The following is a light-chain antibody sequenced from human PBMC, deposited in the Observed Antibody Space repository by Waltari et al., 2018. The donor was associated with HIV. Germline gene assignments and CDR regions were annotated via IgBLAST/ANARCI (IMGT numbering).Light chain of an antibody. CDR3: ATWDVSLGASYV. CDR1: TSNVGNNF. CDR2: RDN. Sequence: QSVLTQPPSASGTPGQRVTISCSGTTSNVGNNFVSWYQQLPGTAPKLLIYRDNRRPSGVPDRFPGSKSGASASLAISGHRSEDEGDYHCATWDVSLGASYVFGAGTKVTVL. J-gene: IGLJ1*01. V-gene: IGLV1-47*01.